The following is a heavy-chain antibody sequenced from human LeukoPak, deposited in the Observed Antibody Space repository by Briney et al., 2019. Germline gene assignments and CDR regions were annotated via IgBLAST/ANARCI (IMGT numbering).Heavy chain of an antibody. J-gene: IGHJ4*02. V-gene: IGHV1-2*02. CDR3: ARTLMQFDY. CDR1: GYTFTAYY. CDR2: INPKSGGT. Sequence: ASVKVSCKASGYTFTAYYMHWVRQAPGQGLEWMGWINPKSGGTKYAQKFQGRVTMTRDTSISTTYMELTSLRSGDTAVYYCARTLMQFDYWGQGTLVTVSS.